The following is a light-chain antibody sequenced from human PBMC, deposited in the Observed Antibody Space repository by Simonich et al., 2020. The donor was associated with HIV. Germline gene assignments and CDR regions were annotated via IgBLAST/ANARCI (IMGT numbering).Light chain of an antibody. Sequence: DIVMTQSPDSLAVSLGERATLNCKSSQRSLNTSNKKNYLAWYQQKLRQPPTLFSYWATTRETGVPDRVRGSGSGKDLTLTISSLQAEDVAVYDCQQYYNTPHTFGQGTKLEIK. CDR3: QQYYNTPHT. CDR1: QRSLNTSNKKNY. J-gene: IGKJ2*01. CDR2: WAT. V-gene: IGKV4-1*01.